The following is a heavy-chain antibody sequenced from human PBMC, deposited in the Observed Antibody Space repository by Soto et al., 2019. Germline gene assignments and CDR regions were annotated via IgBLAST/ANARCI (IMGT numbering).Heavy chain of an antibody. Sequence: QLQLQEAGPGLVKPSETLSLTCTVSGGSITSSSFCWGWIRQPPGKGLEWIGTIYYSGRTYYNPTLQSRVTLSVGTSKNQFSLKLSSVTAADTAVYYCARLDGNSADYYYGMDVWGRGTTVTVSS. CDR3: ARLDGNSADYYYGMDV. CDR1: GGSITSSSFC. V-gene: IGHV4-39*01. J-gene: IGHJ6*02. CDR2: IYYSGRT. D-gene: IGHD6-19*01.